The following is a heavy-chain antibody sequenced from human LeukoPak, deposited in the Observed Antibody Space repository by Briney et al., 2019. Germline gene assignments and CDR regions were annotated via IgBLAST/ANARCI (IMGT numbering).Heavy chain of an antibody. J-gene: IGHJ3*02. CDR2: ISSSSSTI. D-gene: IGHD5-18*01. Sequence: GGSLRLSCAASGFTFSSYSMNWVRQAPGKGLEWVSYISSSSSTIYYADSVKGRFTISRENAKNSLYLQMNSLRAEDTAVYYCARGPSYGSPDAFDIWGQGTMVTVSS. V-gene: IGHV3-48*01. CDR1: GFTFSSYS. CDR3: ARGPSYGSPDAFDI.